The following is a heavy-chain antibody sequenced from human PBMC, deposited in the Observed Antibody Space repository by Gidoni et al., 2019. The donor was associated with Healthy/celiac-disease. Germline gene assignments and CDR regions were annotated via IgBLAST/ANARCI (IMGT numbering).Heavy chain of an antibody. V-gene: IGHV4-59*01. J-gene: IGHJ6*04. CDR1: GGSISSYY. CDR3: ARITSSSYYYYYYGMDV. Sequence: QVQLQESVPGLVKPSETLSLTCTVSGGSISSYYWSWIRQPPGKGLEWIGYIYYSGSTNYNPSLKSRVTISVDTSKNQFSLKLSSVTAADTAVYYCARITSSSYYYYYYGMDVWGKGTTVTVSS. CDR2: IYYSGST. D-gene: IGHD6-6*01.